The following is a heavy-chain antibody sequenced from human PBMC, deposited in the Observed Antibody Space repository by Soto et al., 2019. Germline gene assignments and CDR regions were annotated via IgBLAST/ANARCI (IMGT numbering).Heavy chain of an antibody. Sequence: ASVKVSCKVSGFTFTSSAVQWVRQARGQRLEWIGWIVVGSGNTNYAQKFQERVTITRDMSTSTAYMELSSLRSEDTAVYYCAAVPPETRVGAGPDYYYGMDVWGQGTTVTVSS. V-gene: IGHV1-58*01. CDR1: GFTFTSSA. J-gene: IGHJ6*02. CDR3: AAVPPETRVGAGPDYYYGMDV. D-gene: IGHD1-26*01. CDR2: IVVGSGNT.